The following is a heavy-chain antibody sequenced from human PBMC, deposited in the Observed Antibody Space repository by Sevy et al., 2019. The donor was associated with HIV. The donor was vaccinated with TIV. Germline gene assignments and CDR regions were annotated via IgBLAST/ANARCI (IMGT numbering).Heavy chain of an antibody. D-gene: IGHD3-16*02. Sequence: GGSLRLSCEASGFTFSSYTMHWVRQAPGKGLEWVAVISYDGGKKYYADSVQGRFTISRDNSKNTLSLQMNSLRGEDTAVYHCTRDPFIMKLDWYFDFWGRGTLVTVSS. CDR3: TRDPFIMKLDWYFDF. CDR2: ISYDGGKK. V-gene: IGHV3-30*04. J-gene: IGHJ2*01. CDR1: GFTFSSYT.